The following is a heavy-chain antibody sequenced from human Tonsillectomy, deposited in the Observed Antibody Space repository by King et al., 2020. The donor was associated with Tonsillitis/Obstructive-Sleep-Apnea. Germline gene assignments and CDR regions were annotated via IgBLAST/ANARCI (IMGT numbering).Heavy chain of an antibody. D-gene: IGHD3-22*01. CDR3: ARESANYYDSSGTTTNWFDP. Sequence: QLQESGPGLVKPSGTLSLTCAVSGGSISSSNWWSWVRQPPGRGLEWIGEIYHRGSTNYNPSLKSRVTISVDKSKNTFSLKLSSVTAADTAVYYCARESANYYDSSGTTTNWFDPWAREPWSPSPQ. CDR1: GGSISSSNW. V-gene: IGHV4-4*02. CDR2: IYHRGST. J-gene: IGHJ5*02.